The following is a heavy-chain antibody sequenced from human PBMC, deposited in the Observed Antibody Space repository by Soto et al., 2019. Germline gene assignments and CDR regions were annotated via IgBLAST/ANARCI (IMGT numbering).Heavy chain of an antibody. J-gene: IGHJ4*02. Sequence: PGGSLRLSCAASGFTLSPYWMHWVRQAPGRGLEWVARLSSDGFGTAYADSVKGRFLISRDTARNTLFLHMNILRHEDTAVYYCARDLGGPDYWGRGTLVTV. D-gene: IGHD3-16*01. CDR1: GFTLSPYW. CDR2: LSSDGFGT. V-gene: IGHV3-74*03. CDR3: ARDLGGPDY.